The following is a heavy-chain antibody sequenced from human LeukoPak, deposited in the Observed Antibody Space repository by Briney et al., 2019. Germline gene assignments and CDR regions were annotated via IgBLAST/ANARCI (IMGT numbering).Heavy chain of an antibody. CDR1: GGTFSSYA. CDR3: AIRSYYDSSGYYLGGNFDY. Sequence: GASVKVSFKASGGTFSSYAISWVRQAPGQGLEWMGGIIPIFGTANYAQKFQGRVTITADESTSTAYMELSSLRSEDTAVYYCAIRSYYDSSGYYLGGNFDYWGQGTLVTVSS. V-gene: IGHV1-69*13. CDR2: IIPIFGTA. J-gene: IGHJ4*02. D-gene: IGHD3-22*01.